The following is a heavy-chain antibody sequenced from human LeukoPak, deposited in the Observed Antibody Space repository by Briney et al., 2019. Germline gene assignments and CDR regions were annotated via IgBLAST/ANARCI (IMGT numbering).Heavy chain of an antibody. CDR1: GFTFSDYY. Sequence: SGGSLRLSCAASGFTFSDYYMSCIRQAPGKGLEGVSYIRSSGSTIYHADSVKGRFTISRNNAKNSLYLQMNSLRAEDTAVYYCARVDCSSTSCYELDYWGQGTLVTVSS. CDR2: IRSSGSTI. J-gene: IGHJ4*02. CDR3: ARVDCSSTSCYELDY. V-gene: IGHV3-11*04. D-gene: IGHD2-2*01.